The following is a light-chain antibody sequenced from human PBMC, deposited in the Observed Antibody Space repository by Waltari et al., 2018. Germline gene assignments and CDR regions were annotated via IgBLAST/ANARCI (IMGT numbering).Light chain of an antibody. J-gene: IGKJ1*01. V-gene: IGKV3-11*01. CDR1: QTINTA. Sequence: EIVLTQSPGTVSLSPGERATLSCRASQTINTALVWYQQKPGQPPRLLIYDASNRASGIPPRFSGSGSGTDFTLIISSLEPEDFAVYFCQQCFYWPRTFGQGTKIEMK. CDR3: QQCFYWPRT. CDR2: DAS.